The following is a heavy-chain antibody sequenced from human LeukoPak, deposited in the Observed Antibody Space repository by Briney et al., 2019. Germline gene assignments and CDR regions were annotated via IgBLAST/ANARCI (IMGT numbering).Heavy chain of an antibody. CDR2: ISGGYIT. CDR1: GFTFSSYA. V-gene: IGHV3-23*01. Sequence: GGSLRLSCEASGFTFSSYAMAWVRQAPGKGLEWVSTISGGYITNYADTVKGRFTISRDNSKNTLFVQMNSLRAEDTAVYYCAKVQLGIGVDYWGQGTLVTVSS. J-gene: IGHJ4*02. CDR3: AKVQLGIGVDY. D-gene: IGHD7-27*01.